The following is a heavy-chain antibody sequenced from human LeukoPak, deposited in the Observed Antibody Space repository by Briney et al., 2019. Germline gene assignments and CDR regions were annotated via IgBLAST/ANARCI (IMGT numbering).Heavy chain of an antibody. J-gene: IGHJ4*02. D-gene: IGHD5-24*01. CDR2: ISYDGSNK. Sequence: PGGSLRLSCAASGFTFSSYDMHWVRQAPGKGLEWVAVISYDGSNKYYADSVKGRFTISRDNSKNTLYLQMNSLRAEDTAVYYCAKDWARFEMATIQDYWGQGTLVTVSS. V-gene: IGHV3-30*18. CDR1: GFTFSSYD. CDR3: AKDWARFEMATIQDY.